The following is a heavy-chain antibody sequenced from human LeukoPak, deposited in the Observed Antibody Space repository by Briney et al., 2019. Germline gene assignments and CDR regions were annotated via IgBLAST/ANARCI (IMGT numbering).Heavy chain of an antibody. D-gene: IGHD2-8*01. CDR1: GYTFSSYG. CDR3: ARDANGVLGDY. Sequence: ASVKVSCKASGYTFSSYGISWVRQAPGQGLEWMGWISVYSGNTNYAQRLQGRVTMTTDTSTSTAYMELRSLRSDDTAMYYCARDANGVLGDYWGQGTLVTVSS. J-gene: IGHJ4*02. CDR2: ISVYSGNT. V-gene: IGHV1-18*01.